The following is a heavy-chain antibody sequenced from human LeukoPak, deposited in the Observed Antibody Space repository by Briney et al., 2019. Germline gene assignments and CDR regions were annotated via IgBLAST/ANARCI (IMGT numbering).Heavy chain of an antibody. Sequence: PGGSRRLSCAASGFTLSSYTMNWVRQAPGKGLVSDSSISSSSSYIYYSDSVKRRFTISRDNAKNSLYLQMNRLRAEDTDVYDCARTPIVEATEYFQHWGQGTLVAVSS. D-gene: IGHD1-26*01. CDR2: ISSSSSYI. CDR3: ARTPIVEATEYFQH. J-gene: IGHJ1*01. CDR1: GFTLSSYT. V-gene: IGHV3-21*01.